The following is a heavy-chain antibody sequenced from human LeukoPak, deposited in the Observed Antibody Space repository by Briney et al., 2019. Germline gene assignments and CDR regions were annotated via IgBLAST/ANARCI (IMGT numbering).Heavy chain of an antibody. CDR3: AKEGSGYSYGFGYFDY. D-gene: IGHD5-18*01. V-gene: IGHV3-23*01. Sequence: GGSLRLSCAASGFTFSSYAMSWVRQAPGKGLEWVSAISGSGGSTYYADSVKSRFTISRDNSKNTLYLQMNSLRAEDTAVYYCAKEGSGYSYGFGYFDYWGQGTLVTVSS. CDR2: ISGSGGST. CDR1: GFTFSSYA. J-gene: IGHJ4*02.